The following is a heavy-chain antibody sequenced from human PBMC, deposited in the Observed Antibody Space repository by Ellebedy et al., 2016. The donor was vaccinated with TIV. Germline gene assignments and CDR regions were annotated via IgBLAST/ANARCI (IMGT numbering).Heavy chain of an antibody. J-gene: IGHJ4*02. CDR1: GASISSSY. CDR2: ISNTGRT. D-gene: IGHD3-10*01. V-gene: IGHV4-59*01. Sequence: MPSETLSLTCTVPGASISSSYWSWIRQTPGKDLEWIGYISNTGRTNYNPSLQSRVTISVDTSRNQFSLTLRSLTAADTAVYYCARDRRGSYDFWGQGTLLAVSS. CDR3: ARDRRGSYDF.